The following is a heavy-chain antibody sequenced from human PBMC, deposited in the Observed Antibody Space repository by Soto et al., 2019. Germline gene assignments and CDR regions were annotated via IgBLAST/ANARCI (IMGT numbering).Heavy chain of an antibody. D-gene: IGHD2-2*02. CDR3: ASFSDRLTPATVLY. CDR2: IYYSGST. V-gene: IGHV4-31*03. CDR1: GDAISSGGYY. J-gene: IGHJ4*02. Sequence: QVQLQESGPGLVEPSQTLSLTCTVSGDAISSGGYYWTWIRQHPGKGLEWIGYIYYSGSTFYNPSLRSRLTISVDTSKNQFSLKQTSVTAADTAVYYCASFSDRLTPATVLYWVQGALVTVSS.